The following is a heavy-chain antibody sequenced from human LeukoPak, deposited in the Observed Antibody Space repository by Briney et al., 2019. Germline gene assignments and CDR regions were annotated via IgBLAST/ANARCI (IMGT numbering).Heavy chain of an antibody. J-gene: IGHJ4*02. CDR2: ISWNSGSI. D-gene: IGHD5-18*01. Sequence: GRSLRLSCAASGFTFDDYAMYWVRQVPGKGLEWVSGISWNSGSIGYADSVKGRFSISRDNAKNSLYLQMNSLRAEDTALYYCAKVEGYSYEFFDYWGQGTLVTVSS. CDR1: GFTFDDYA. CDR3: AKVEGYSYEFFDY. V-gene: IGHV3-9*01.